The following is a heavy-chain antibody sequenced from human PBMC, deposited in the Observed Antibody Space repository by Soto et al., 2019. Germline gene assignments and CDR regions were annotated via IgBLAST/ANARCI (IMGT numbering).Heavy chain of an antibody. CDR1: GYIFSTYG. CDR2: ISGYNGNT. J-gene: IGHJ6*02. D-gene: IGHD2-2*01. Sequence: QAQLVQSGAEVKKPGASVKVSCKASGYIFSTYGITWVRQAPGQGLEWMGWISGYNGNTDDGQKLQGRVAMTIETSTSPAYMELRSLRADDTAVYYCARAERHSTSWYAMDVWGQGTTVIVSS. CDR3: ARAERHSTSWYAMDV. V-gene: IGHV1-18*01.